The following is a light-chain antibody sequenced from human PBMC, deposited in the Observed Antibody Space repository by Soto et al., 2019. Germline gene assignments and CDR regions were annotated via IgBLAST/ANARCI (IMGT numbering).Light chain of an antibody. J-gene: IGKJ1*01. V-gene: IGKV3-11*01. CDR2: DAS. Sequence: EIVLTQSPVTLPLSPGERATLSCRASQSVSSFLAWYPQKPGQAPSLLIYDASISATGIPPRFSGSGSGTDFTLTISSLEPEEFAVYYCQQRSNWPLTFGQGTMVEIK. CDR3: QQRSNWPLT. CDR1: QSVSSF.